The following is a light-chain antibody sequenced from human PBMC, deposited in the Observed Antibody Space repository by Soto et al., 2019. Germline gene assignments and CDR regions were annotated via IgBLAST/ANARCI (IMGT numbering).Light chain of an antibody. CDR2: DVS. Sequence: QSALTQPASVSGSPGQSITISCTGTSSDVGGYLYVSWYQQHPGKAPKLMIYDVSHRPSGVSSRFSGSKSGNTASLTISGLQAEDEADYYCSSYTGSSTLVFGGGTKLTVL. J-gene: IGLJ2*01. CDR1: SSDVGGYLY. CDR3: SSYTGSSTLV. V-gene: IGLV2-14*01.